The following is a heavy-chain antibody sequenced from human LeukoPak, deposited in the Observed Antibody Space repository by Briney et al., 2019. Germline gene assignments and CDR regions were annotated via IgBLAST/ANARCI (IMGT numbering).Heavy chain of an antibody. CDR3: AKDKAPCSWHTPSDL. D-gene: IGHD6-13*01. CDR2: ISDSGDGT. V-gene: IGHV3-23*01. J-gene: IGHJ4*02. CDR1: GFTFRTYA. Sequence: GGTLRLSRAASGFTFRTYAMSWVRQAPGKGLEWVSGISDSGDGTYYAESVKGRFTISRDNSKNSVFLQMNSLRADDTAKYYCAKDKAPCSWHTPSDLWGEGSLVTVSS.